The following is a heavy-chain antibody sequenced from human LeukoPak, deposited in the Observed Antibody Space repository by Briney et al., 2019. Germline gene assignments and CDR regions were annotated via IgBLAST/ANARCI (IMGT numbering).Heavy chain of an antibody. Sequence: PGGSLRLSCAASGFTVSSNYMSWVRQAPGKGLEWVSVIYSCGSTYYADSVKGRFTISRDNSKNTLYLQMNSLRAEDTAVYYCASKSRQWRWPRGNSCTNYYYYYMDVWGKGTTVTVSS. V-gene: IGHV3-66*01. D-gene: IGHD6-19*01. CDR3: ASKSRQWRWPRGNSCTNYYYYYMDV. CDR1: GFTVSSNY. CDR2: IYSCGST. J-gene: IGHJ6*03.